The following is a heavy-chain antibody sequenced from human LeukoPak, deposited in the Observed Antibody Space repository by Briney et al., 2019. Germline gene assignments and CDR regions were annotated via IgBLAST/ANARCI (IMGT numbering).Heavy chain of an antibody. CDR1: GYTFTDYF. CDR2: INPNSGGT. V-gene: IGHV1-2*02. J-gene: IGHJ4*02. Sequence: GASVKVSCKASGYTFTDYFMHWVRQAPGQGLEWMGWINPNSGGTHYAQKFQGRVTMTRDTSISTAYMELSRLRSDDTAVYYCARDWGDYYDSSGYTSTGYWGQGTLVTVSS. D-gene: IGHD3-22*01. CDR3: ARDWGDYYDSSGYTSTGY.